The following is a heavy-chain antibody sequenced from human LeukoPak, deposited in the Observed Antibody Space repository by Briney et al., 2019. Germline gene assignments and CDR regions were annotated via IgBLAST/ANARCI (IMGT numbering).Heavy chain of an antibody. CDR1: GFTVSNNF. V-gene: IGHV3-53*01. D-gene: IGHD2-2*01. Sequence: PGGSLRLSCAASGFTVSNNFLSWVRQTPGKGLEWVSVIYSGDNTYYADSVKGRFTISRDISKNTVYIQMNSLRVEDTAVYYCARLCSSSSCYVFDIWGQGTKVTVSS. CDR3: ARLCSSSSCYVFDI. J-gene: IGHJ3*02. CDR2: IYSGDNT.